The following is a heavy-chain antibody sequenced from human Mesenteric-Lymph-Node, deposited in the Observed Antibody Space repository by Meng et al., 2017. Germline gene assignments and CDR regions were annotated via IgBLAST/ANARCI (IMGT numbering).Heavy chain of an antibody. J-gene: IGHJ4*02. Sequence: GESLKISCVASGFTFSNSWMTWVRQAPGKGLEWVSYISSSGSTIYYADSVKGRFTISRDNAKNSLYLQMNSLRAEDTAVYYCARERKYGSGSYWGQGTLVTVSS. D-gene: IGHD3-10*01. CDR1: GFTFSNSW. V-gene: IGHV3-48*03. CDR2: ISSSGSTI. CDR3: ARERKYGSGSY.